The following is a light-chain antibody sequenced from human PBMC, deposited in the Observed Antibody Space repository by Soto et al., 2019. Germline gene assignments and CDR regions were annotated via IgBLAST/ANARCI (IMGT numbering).Light chain of an antibody. CDR2: SAS. V-gene: IGKV1-9*01. CDR3: QQVDSYPRT. Sequence: IQLTQSPSSLSASVGDRVTITCRASQDISTYLAWYHQKPGKAPKLLIYSASTLQSGVPSRFSGRGSETDFTLTISSLQPEDFGTYYCQQVDSYPRTFGPGTTVDI. CDR1: QDISTY. J-gene: IGKJ3*01.